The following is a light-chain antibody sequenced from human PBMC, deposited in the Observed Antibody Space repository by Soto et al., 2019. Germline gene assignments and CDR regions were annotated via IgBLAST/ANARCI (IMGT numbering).Light chain of an antibody. CDR2: DNN. J-gene: IGLJ2*01. CDR3: QSYDSGLFGLI. CDR1: SSNIGNNY. V-gene: IGLV1-51*01. Sequence: QSVLTQPPSVSAAPGQKVTISCSGSSSNIGNNYVSWYQQLPGTAPNLLLYDNNLRPSGIPDRFSGSKSGTSATLGITGLQTGDEADYYCQSYDSGLFGLIFGEGTKVTVL.